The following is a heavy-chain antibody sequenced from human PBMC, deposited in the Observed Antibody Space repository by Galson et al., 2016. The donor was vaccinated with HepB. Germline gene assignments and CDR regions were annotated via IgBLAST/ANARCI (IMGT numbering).Heavy chain of an antibody. D-gene: IGHD6-6*01. CDR3: VRLAARLDLDY. CDR2: INPSGGRT. Sequence: SVKVSCKASGYTFTSYYLHWVRQAPGQGLEWMGMINPSGGRTTYAQKFQDRVNMTRDTSSSTLYMDLSSLGSEDTAVYYCVRLAARLDLDYWGQGTLVTVSS. V-gene: IGHV1-46*01. J-gene: IGHJ4*02. CDR1: GYTFTSYY.